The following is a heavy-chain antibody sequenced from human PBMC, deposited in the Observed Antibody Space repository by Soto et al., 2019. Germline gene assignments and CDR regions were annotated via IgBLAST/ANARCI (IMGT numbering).Heavy chain of an antibody. Sequence: SETLSLTCTVPGGSISSGGYYWSWIRQHPGKGLEWIGYIYYSGSTYYNPSLKSRVTISVDTSKNQFSLKLSSVTAADTAVYYCARDTHYGDYYYYGMDVWGQGTTVTVSS. D-gene: IGHD4-17*01. CDR3: ARDTHYGDYYYYGMDV. J-gene: IGHJ6*02. CDR2: IYYSGST. CDR1: GGSISSGGYY. V-gene: IGHV4-31*03.